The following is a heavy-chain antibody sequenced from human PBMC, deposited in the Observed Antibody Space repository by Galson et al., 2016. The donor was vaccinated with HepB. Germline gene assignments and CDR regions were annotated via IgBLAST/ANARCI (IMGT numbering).Heavy chain of an antibody. D-gene: IGHD1-26*01. J-gene: IGHJ1*01. Sequence: SLRLSCATSGFTFNRYTMNWVRQAPGKGLERVAYISSSSSYIYYADSVKGRFTISRDNAKKSLYLQMNSLRGEDTAVYYCARGWRTYYRYFEHWGQGALVSVSS. CDR2: ISSSSSYI. CDR1: GFTFNRYT. V-gene: IGHV3-21*01. CDR3: ARGWRTYYRYFEH.